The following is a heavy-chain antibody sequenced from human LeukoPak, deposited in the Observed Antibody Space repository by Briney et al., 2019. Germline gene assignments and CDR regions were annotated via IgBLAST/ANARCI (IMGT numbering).Heavy chain of an antibody. Sequence: GGSLRLSCTASGINFEKYAMHWVRHRPGKGLEWVGVISADGKADHADSVKGRFTVSRDNSKDSLSLQMSSLRDEDTALYYCATWAFYHGLDVWGQGTTVIVSS. CDR1: GINFEKYA. V-gene: IGHV3-43*02. J-gene: IGHJ6*02. D-gene: IGHD1-26*01. CDR3: ATWAFYHGLDV. CDR2: ISADGKA.